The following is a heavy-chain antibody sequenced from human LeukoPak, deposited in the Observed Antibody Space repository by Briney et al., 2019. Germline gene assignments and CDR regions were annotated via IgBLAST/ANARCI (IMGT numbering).Heavy chain of an antibody. CDR1: GFTVSSNY. D-gene: IGHD3-16*01. CDR3: ATGAGDNRYFDL. Sequence: PGGSLRLSCAVSGFTVSSNYMTWVRQAPGKGLEWVSVIYRGGSTYYADSVKGRFTISRDSSKNTVNLQMNSLRAEDTAVYYCATGAGDNRYFDLWGRGTLVTVSS. CDR2: IYRGGST. J-gene: IGHJ2*01. V-gene: IGHV3-53*01.